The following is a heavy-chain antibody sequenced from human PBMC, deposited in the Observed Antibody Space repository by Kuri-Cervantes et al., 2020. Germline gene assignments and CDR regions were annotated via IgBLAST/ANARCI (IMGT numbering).Heavy chain of an antibody. D-gene: IGHD2-21*02. CDR3: ASRGVVTAAFDI. CDR2: IYYSGST. Sequence: SEILSLTCTVSGGSISSYYWSWIRQPPGKGLEWIGYIYYSGSTNYNPSLKSRVTISVDTSKNQFSLKLSSVTAADTAVYYCASRGVVTAAFDIWGQGTMVTVSS. V-gene: IGHV4-59*01. J-gene: IGHJ3*02. CDR1: GGSISSYY.